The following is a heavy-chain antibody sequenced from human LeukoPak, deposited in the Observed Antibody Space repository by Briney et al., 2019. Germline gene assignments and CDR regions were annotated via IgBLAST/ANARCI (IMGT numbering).Heavy chain of an antibody. CDR2: ISYDGRNK. Sequence: GRSLTLSCAASGFTFSSYAMHWVRQPPGRGLEWVAVISYDGRNKYYAGSLKGRLPMSKANSKTTRYRKMNSLRAEARAVYYGASLELLGNWGQGNLVTVSS. CDR1: GFTFSSYA. J-gene: IGHJ4*02. CDR3: ASLELLGN. D-gene: IGHD1-7*01. V-gene: IGHV3-30*04.